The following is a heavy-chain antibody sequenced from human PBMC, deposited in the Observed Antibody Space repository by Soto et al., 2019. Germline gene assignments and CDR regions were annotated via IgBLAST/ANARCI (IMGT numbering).Heavy chain of an antibody. Sequence: GGSLRLSCAAFGVTFRSYWLSWSRQDPGKGLEWVANIKQDGSEKYYVDSVKGRFTISRDNAKNSLYLQMNSLRAEDTAVYYCARVCSSASCYNKLVDPWGQGTLVTVSS. CDR1: GVTFRSYW. D-gene: IGHD2-2*01. CDR2: IKQDGSEK. J-gene: IGHJ5*02. V-gene: IGHV3-7*01. CDR3: ARVCSSASCYNKLVDP.